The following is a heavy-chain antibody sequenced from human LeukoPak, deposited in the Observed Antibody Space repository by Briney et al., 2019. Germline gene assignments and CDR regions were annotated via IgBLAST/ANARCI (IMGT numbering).Heavy chain of an antibody. D-gene: IGHD1-26*01. J-gene: IGHJ4*02. Sequence: PGGSLRLSCAASGFTFSSYAMSWVRQAPGKGLEWVSAISGSGGSTYYADSVKGRFTISRDNSKNTLYLQMNSLRAEDTAVYYCAKDTLLTTVGATLEWGQGNLVTVSS. CDR1: GFTFSSYA. CDR2: ISGSGGST. CDR3: AKDTLLTTVGATLE. V-gene: IGHV3-23*01.